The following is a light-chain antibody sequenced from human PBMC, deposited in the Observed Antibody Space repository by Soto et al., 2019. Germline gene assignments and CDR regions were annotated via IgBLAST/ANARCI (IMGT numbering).Light chain of an antibody. J-gene: IGKJ1*01. Sequence: DIQVAQSPSSLSASVGDRVTITCRASQSISSWLAWYQHKPGKAPKLLIYAASSLQSGVPSRFSGSGSETDFTLTISSLQPEDFATYSCQQSYSTTWTFGQGTKVDI. CDR1: QSISSW. V-gene: IGKV1-39*01. CDR2: AAS. CDR3: QQSYSTTWT.